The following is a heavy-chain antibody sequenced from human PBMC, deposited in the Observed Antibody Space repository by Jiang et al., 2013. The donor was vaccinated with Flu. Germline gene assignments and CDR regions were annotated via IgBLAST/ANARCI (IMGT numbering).Heavy chain of an antibody. CDR1: GGSISSSSYY. Sequence: GSGLVKPSETLSLTCTVSGGSISSSSYYWGWIRQPPGKGLEWIGSIYYSGSTYYNPSLKSRVTISVDTSKNQFSLKLSSVTAADTAVYYCARHSVYYDSSGYENWFDPWGQGTLVTVSS. J-gene: IGHJ5*02. D-gene: IGHD3-22*01. CDR2: IYYSGST. V-gene: IGHV4-39*01. CDR3: ARHSVYYDSSGYENWFDP.